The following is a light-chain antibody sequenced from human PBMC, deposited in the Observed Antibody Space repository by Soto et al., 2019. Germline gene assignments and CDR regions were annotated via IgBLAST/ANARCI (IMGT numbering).Light chain of an antibody. CDR2: GAF. CDR3: LQYYSWPWT. J-gene: IGKJ1*01. Sequence: IQMTQSPSSLSASVGDRLTITCRASQDVRNYVGWYQQKPGKAPKFLIYGAFSLETGIPARFSGSGSGTEFTLTINSLLPEDFATYYCLQYYSWPWTFGEGTKVEV. CDR1: QDVRNY. V-gene: IGKV1-6*01.